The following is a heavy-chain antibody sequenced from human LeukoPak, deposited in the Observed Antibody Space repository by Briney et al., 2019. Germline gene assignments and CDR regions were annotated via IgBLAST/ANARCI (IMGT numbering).Heavy chain of an antibody. CDR3: ARDSRGYVPNFDY. J-gene: IGHJ4*02. D-gene: IGHD5-12*01. V-gene: IGHV4-38-2*02. CDR2: IYHSGST. Sequence: SETLSLTCTVSGYSISSGYYWGWIRQPPGKGLEWIGSIYHSGSTYYNPSRKSRVTISVDTSKNQFSLKLSYVTAADPAVYYCARDSRGYVPNFDYWGQGTLVTVSS. CDR1: GYSISSGYY.